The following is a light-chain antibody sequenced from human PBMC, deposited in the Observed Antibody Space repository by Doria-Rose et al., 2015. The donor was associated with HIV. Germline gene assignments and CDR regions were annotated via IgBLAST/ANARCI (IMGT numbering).Light chain of an antibody. CDR3: HQYGTSWT. CDR1: QSFSSTY. CDR2: DGS. Sequence: TQSPGTPSLSPGERATLSCRASQSFSSTYLAWYQQKPGQAPSLLIYDGSTRATGIPDRFSVSGSGTDFTLTINRLEPEDFALYYCHQYGTSWTFGQGTKVEI. J-gene: IGKJ1*01. V-gene: IGKV3-20*01.